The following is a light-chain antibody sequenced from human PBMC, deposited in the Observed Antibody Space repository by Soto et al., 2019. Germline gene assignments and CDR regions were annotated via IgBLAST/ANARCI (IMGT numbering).Light chain of an antibody. CDR3: VLYMGSGIWE. J-gene: IGLJ2*01. V-gene: IGLV8-61*01. Sequence: QTVVTQEPSFSVSPGGTVTLTCGLSSGSVSTSYYPSWYQQTPGQAPRTLIYSTNTRSSGVPDRFSGSILGNKAALTITGAQADDESDYYCVLYMGSGIWEFGGGTK. CDR1: SGSVSTSYY. CDR2: STN.